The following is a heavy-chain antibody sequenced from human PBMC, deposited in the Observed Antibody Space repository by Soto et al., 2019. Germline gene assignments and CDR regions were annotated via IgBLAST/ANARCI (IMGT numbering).Heavy chain of an antibody. CDR2: MNPSSGNT. V-gene: IGHV1-8*01. D-gene: IGHD2-21*02. Sequence: ASVKVSCKASGYTFTNYDINWVRQATGQGLEWMGWMNPSSGNTGYVQKFQGRATMTRNTSTSTAYMELTSLTSDDTAVYYCARTRLCGGDCYSAYYFDFWGQGALVTVS. CDR1: GYTFTNYD. CDR3: ARTRLCGGDCYSAYYFDF. J-gene: IGHJ4*02.